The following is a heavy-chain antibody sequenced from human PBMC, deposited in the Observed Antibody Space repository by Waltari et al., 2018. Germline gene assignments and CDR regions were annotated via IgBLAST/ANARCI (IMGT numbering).Heavy chain of an antibody. D-gene: IGHD1-7*01. CDR1: GYTLIAHY. V-gene: IGHV1-2*04. J-gene: IGHJ6*02. CDR2: INPRTGDA. Sequence: QVRLAQSGDEVKKPGASIKVSCQPSGYTLIAHYIPWVRQARGRGLEWMGWINPRTGDAYYAQNFQDWFTMTRDTSISTAYMEVSRLTSDDTGVYYCARASGSTPWRYGLDVWGQGTTVTAS. CDR3: ARASGSTPWRYGLDV.